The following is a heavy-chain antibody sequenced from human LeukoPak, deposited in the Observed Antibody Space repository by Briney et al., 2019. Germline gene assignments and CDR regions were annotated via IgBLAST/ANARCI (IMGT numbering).Heavy chain of an antibody. D-gene: IGHD3-10*01. J-gene: IGHJ4*02. CDR1: GFTFSSYA. CDR3: AKLEGTYYSGSGILD. V-gene: IGHV3-23*01. CDR2: ISGSGGST. Sequence: GGSLRLSCAASGFTFSSYAMSWVRQAPGKGLEWVSAISGSGGSTYYADSVKGRFTISRDNSKNTLYLQMNSLGAEDTAVYYCAKLEGTYYSGSGILDWGQGTLVTVSS.